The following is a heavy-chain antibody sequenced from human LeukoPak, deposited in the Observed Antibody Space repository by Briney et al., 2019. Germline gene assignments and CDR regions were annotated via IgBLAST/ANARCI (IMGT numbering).Heavy chain of an antibody. CDR1: GGSISGYY. Sequence: SETLSLTCTVSGGSISGYYWNWMRQPPGKGLEWIGYFYDSGSTNYNPSLRGRITISQDTSKNQFSLKLSSVTAADTAVYYCAKGVNGDFDYWGQGTLVTVSS. J-gene: IGHJ4*02. CDR2: FYDSGST. D-gene: IGHD3-10*01. CDR3: AKGVNGDFDY. V-gene: IGHV4-59*01.